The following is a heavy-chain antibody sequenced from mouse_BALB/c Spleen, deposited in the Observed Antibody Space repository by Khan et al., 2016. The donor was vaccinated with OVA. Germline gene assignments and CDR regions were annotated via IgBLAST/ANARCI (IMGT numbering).Heavy chain of an antibody. CDR3: ARAYYRYDSYYAMDY. V-gene: IGHV2-6-4*01. D-gene: IGHD2-14*01. CDR2: IWGGGGT. Sequence: VQLQESGPGLVAPSQSLSITCTVSGFSLSRYNLHWVRQPPGKGLEWLGMIWGGGGTDYNSTLKSRLNISKENSKSQVLLKMNSLQTDDTAMYYCARAYYRYDSYYAMDYWGQGTSVTVSS. J-gene: IGHJ4*01. CDR1: GFSLSRYN.